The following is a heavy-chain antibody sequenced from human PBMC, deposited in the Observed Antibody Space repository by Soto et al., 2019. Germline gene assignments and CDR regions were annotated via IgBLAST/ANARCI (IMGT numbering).Heavy chain of an antibody. CDR2: IIPIFGTA. CDR3: ARGGRFLEWLSDYYYYGMDV. V-gene: IGHV1-69*13. D-gene: IGHD3-3*01. CDR1: GGTFSSYA. J-gene: IGHJ6*02. Sequence: ASVKVSCKASGGTFSSYAISWVRQAPGQGLEWMGGIIPIFGTANYAQKFQGRVTITADESTSTAYMELGSLRSEDTAVYYCARGGRFLEWLSDYYYYGMDVWGQGTTVTVSS.